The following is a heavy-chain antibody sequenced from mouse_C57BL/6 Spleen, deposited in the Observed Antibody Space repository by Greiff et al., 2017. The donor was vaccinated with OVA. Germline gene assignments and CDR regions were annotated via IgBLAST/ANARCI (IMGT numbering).Heavy chain of an antibody. Sequence: EVQLQESGGGLVQPKGSLKLSCAASGFSFNTYAMNWVRQAPGKGLEWVARIRSKSNNYATYYADSVKDRFTISRDDSESMLYLQMNNLKTEDTAMYYCVRQPDAMDYWGQGTSVTVSS. CDR1: GFSFNTYA. CDR2: IRSKSNNYAT. CDR3: VRQPDAMDY. J-gene: IGHJ4*01. V-gene: IGHV10-1*01.